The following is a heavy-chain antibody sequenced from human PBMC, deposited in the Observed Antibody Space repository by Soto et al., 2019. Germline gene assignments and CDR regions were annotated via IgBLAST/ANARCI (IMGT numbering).Heavy chain of an antibody. D-gene: IGHD3-10*01. V-gene: IGHV4-59*01. Sequence: LSLTCAVSCDSISSYYFCCIRQPPGKGLEWIGYIYYSGSTNYNPSLKSRVTISVDTSKNQFSLKLSSVTAADTAVYYCARDLFGWFDPWGQGTLVTVSS. J-gene: IGHJ5*02. CDR2: IYYSGST. CDR1: CDSISSYY. CDR3: ARDLFGWFDP.